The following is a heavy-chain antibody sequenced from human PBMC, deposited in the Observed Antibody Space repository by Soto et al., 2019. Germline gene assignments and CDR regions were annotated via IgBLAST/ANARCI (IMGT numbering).Heavy chain of an antibody. CDR3: AREASSCYYGMDV. D-gene: IGHD1-1*01. CDR2: IYHSGST. J-gene: IGHJ6*02. Sequence: PSETLYLTCTVSFGSISSSNWWSWVRQPPGKGLEWIGEIYHSGSTNYNPSLKSRVTISVDKSKNQFSLKLSSVTAADTAVYYCAREASSCYYGMDVWGQGTTVTVSS. V-gene: IGHV4-4*02. CDR1: FGSISSSNW.